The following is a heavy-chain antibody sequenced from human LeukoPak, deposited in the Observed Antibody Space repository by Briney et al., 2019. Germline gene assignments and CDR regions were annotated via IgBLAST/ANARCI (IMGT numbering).Heavy chain of an antibody. Sequence: KAGGSLRLSCAPSGFTFSSYSMNWIRQAPGKGLEWVSSISTSSNYIYYADSVKGRFTISRDNAKNSLYLQMNSLRAEDTAVYYCARGAAMVTRGIGDFWGQGTLVTVSS. CDR1: GFTFSSYS. J-gene: IGHJ4*02. D-gene: IGHD4-17*01. CDR3: ARGAAMVTRGIGDF. V-gene: IGHV3-21*01. CDR2: ISTSSNYI.